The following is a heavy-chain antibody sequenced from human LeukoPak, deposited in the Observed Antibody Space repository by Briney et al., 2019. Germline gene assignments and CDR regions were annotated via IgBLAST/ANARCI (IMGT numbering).Heavy chain of an antibody. Sequence: PSETLSLTCTVSGGSISSYYWSWIRQPPRKGLEWIGYISYTGSTNYNPSLKSRVTMSVDTSKNQFSLKLSSVTAADTAVYYCARAGYDSSGYYSFDYWGQGTLVTVSP. J-gene: IGHJ4*02. CDR3: ARAGYDSSGYYSFDY. V-gene: IGHV4-59*01. CDR1: GGSISSYY. D-gene: IGHD3-22*01. CDR2: ISYTGST.